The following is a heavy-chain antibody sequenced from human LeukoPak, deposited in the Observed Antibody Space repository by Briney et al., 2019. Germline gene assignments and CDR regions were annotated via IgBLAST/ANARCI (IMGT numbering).Heavy chain of an antibody. V-gene: IGHV1-69*05. Sequence: ASVKVSCKASGGTFSSYAISWVRQAPGQGLEWMGGIIPIFGTANYAQKFQGRVTITTDESTSTAYMELSSLRSEDTAVYCCARGDSSGYYSSFDYWGQGTLVTVSS. CDR3: ARGDSSGYYSSFDY. D-gene: IGHD3-22*01. CDR2: IIPIFGTA. CDR1: GGTFSSYA. J-gene: IGHJ4*02.